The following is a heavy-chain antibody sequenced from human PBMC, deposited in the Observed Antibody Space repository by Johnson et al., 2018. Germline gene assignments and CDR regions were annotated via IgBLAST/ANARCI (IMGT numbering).Heavy chain of an antibody. D-gene: IGHD6-13*01. J-gene: IGHJ3*02. V-gene: IGHV1-69*01. CDR2: IIPIFGTA. Sequence: VQLVESGAEVKKPGSSVKVSCKASGGTFNNYAISWVRQAPGQGLEWMGGIIPIFGTADYAQKFQGRVPITGDESTGTAYLEVGSLRAEGTAVYYCAKGGGSSWFDAFDIWGQGTMVTVSS. CDR1: GGTFNNYA. CDR3: AKGGGSSWFDAFDI.